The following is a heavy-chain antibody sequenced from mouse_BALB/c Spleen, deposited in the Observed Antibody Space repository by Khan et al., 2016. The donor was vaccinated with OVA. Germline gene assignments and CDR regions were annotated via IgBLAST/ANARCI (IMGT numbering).Heavy chain of an antibody. CDR2: ISYNGNT. CDR3: ARVYGGDFDY. D-gene: IGHD1-1*01. J-gene: IGHJ2*01. V-gene: IGHV3-2*02. CDR1: GYSITTDYA. Sequence: EVQLVESGPGLVKPSQSLSLTCTVTGYSITTDYAWNWIRQFPGNKLEWMGFISYNGNTKYNTSLKSRISITRDTSKNQFFLQLKSVTTEDTARYYGARVYGGDFDYWGQGTTLTVSS.